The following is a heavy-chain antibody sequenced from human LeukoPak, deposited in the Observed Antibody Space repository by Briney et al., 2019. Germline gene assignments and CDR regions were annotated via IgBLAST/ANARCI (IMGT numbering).Heavy chain of an antibody. D-gene: IGHD3-3*01. Sequence: ASVKVSCKLSGYTGFELSMNWVRQAPGKGLEWMGGFVPEDARTIYAQKFQGRLTMTEDTSTDTAYMELSSLTSEDTAVYYCTTHSIFGVVTYAFHLWGRGTLVTVSS. CDR2: FVPEDART. CDR3: TTHSIFGVVTYAFHL. CDR1: GYTGFELS. V-gene: IGHV1-24*01. J-gene: IGHJ3*01.